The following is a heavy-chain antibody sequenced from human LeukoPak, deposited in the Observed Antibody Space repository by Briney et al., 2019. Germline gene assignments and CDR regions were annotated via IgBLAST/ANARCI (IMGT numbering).Heavy chain of an antibody. J-gene: IGHJ4*02. V-gene: IGHV1-2*02. CDR2: INPNSGDT. CDR1: GYTFTGYY. Sequence: GASVKVSCEASGYTFTGYYMHWVRQAPGQGLECMGWINPNSGDTNYAQKFQGRVTMTRDTSISTAYMELSRLRSDDTAVYYCARDNGARLRLDYWGQGTLVTVSS. D-gene: IGHD6-6*01. CDR3: ARDNGARLRLDY.